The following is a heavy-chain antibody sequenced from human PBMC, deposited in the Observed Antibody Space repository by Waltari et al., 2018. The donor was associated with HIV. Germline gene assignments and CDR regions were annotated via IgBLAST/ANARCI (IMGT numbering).Heavy chain of an antibody. V-gene: IGHV4-34*01. Sequence: QVQLQQWGAGLLKPSETLSLTCAVYGGSFSGYYWSWIRQSPGKGLEWIGEINHSGSTNVNPALESRVNISLDTSKNQFSLTLDSVTAADTAIYYCARCPTMVTTGFLDYWGQGTLVAVSS. D-gene: IGHD4-17*01. CDR3: ARCPTMVTTGFLDY. CDR1: GGSFSGYY. CDR2: INHSGST. J-gene: IGHJ4*02.